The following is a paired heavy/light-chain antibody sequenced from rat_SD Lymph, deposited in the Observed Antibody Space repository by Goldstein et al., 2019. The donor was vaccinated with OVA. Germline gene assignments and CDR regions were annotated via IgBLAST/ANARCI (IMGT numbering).Light chain of an antibody. CDR2: GAT. CDR3: LQSKLYPLT. J-gene: IGKJ5*01. V-gene: IGKV14S15*01. Sequence: DIQMTQSPSSMSASLGDRVTITCRASQDIGNYLSWFQQKPGKSPGRMIYGATNLALGVPSRFSGSRSGSDYSLTISSLESEDMAIYYCLQSKLYPLTFGSGTKLEIK. CDR1: QDIGNY.
Heavy chain of an antibody. D-gene: IGHD1-9*01. Sequence: EVQLVESGGGLIQPGGSLKLSCAASGFTFSDYYMAWVRQAPTKGLEWVASISNRGTTSYYRDSVRGRFTISRDNAESTLYLQMDSLRSEDTATYYCTRGVHTVGITGDWFVYWGQGTLVTVSS. CDR3: TRGVHTVGITGDWFVY. V-gene: IGHV5S23*01. J-gene: IGHJ3*01. CDR2: ISNRGTTS. CDR1: GFTFSDYY.